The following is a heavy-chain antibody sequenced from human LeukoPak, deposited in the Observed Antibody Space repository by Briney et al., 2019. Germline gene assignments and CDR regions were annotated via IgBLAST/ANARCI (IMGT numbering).Heavy chain of an antibody. Sequence: GGSLRLSCAASGFTFSSYAMSWVRQAPGKGLEWVSAISGSSGSTYYADSAKGRFTISRDNSKNTLYLQMNSLRAEDTAVYYCARDGAIVVPAAFDYWGQGTLVTVSS. D-gene: IGHD2-2*01. V-gene: IGHV3-23*01. CDR3: ARDGAIVVPAAFDY. CDR1: GFTFSSYA. J-gene: IGHJ4*02. CDR2: ISGSSGST.